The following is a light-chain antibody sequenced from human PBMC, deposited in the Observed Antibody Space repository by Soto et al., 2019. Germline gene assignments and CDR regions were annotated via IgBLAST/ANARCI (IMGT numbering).Light chain of an antibody. Sequence: EIVLTQSPGTLSLSPGERATLSCRASQSVSSSYLAWYQQKPGQAPRLLIYGASSRATGIPDRFSGSWSGTALTLTISILEPEDFVLYYCQQYGSSPLTFGGRPKVEIQ. J-gene: IGKJ4*02. CDR3: QQYGSSPLT. CDR1: QSVSSSY. V-gene: IGKV3-20*01. CDR2: GAS.